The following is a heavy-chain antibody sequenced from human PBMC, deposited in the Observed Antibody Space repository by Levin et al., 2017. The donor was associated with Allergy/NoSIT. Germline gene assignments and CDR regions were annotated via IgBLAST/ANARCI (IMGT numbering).Heavy chain of an antibody. V-gene: IGHV3-30-3*01. J-gene: IGHJ4*02. CDR1: GFTFSSHS. Sequence: GGSLRLSCVVSGFTFSSHSMHWVRQAPGKGLEWVALILYDGSNKYYANSVKGRFTISRDNSKNTMYLQMDSLRTEDTALYYCARDRGYTYGHNFDYWGQGTLVTVSS. CDR2: ILYDGSNK. CDR3: ARDRGYTYGHNFDY. D-gene: IGHD5-18*01.